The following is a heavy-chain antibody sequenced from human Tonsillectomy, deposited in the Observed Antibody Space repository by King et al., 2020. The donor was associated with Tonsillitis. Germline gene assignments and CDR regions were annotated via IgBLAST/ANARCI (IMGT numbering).Heavy chain of an antibody. CDR2: IYWNDNK. CDR1: GFSLSTNGVG. Sequence: TLKESGPTLVKPTQTLTLTCTFSGFSLSTNGVGVGWLRQPPGKALEWLAVIYWNDNKHSSPSLKKSLTITKDTSKNQVVLTMNNMDPVDTATYYCAHRRMIFGVIDAFDIWGEGMMVTVSS. V-gene: IGHV2-5*01. J-gene: IGHJ3*02. D-gene: IGHD3-3*01. CDR3: AHRRMIFGVIDAFDI.